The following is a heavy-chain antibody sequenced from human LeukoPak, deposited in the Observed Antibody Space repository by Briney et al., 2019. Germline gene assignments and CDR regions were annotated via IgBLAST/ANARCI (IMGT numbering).Heavy chain of an antibody. CDR1: GGSISSGGYY. Sequence: KPSETLSFTCTVSGGSISSGGYYWSWIRQPPGKGLEWIGYIYHSGSTYYNPSLKSRVTISVDTSKNQFSLKLSSVTAADTAVYYCARGPLYSSGWYDLGYFDYWGQGTLVTVSS. D-gene: IGHD6-19*01. CDR3: ARGPLYSSGWYDLGYFDY. J-gene: IGHJ4*02. CDR2: IYHSGST. V-gene: IGHV4-30-2*01.